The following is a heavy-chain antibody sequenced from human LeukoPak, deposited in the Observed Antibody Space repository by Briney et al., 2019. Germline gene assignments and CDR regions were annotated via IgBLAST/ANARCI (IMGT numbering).Heavy chain of an antibody. CDR1: GFTFSDYY. CDR2: ISSSGSTI. D-gene: IGHD2-21*02. Sequence: GGSLTLSCAASGFTFSDYYMSWIRQAPGKGREGVSYISSSGSTIYYADSVKGRFTISRDNAKNSLYLQMNSLRAEDTAVYYCARELAYCGGDCYSGVFDPWGQGTLVTVSS. CDR3: ARELAYCGGDCYSGVFDP. V-gene: IGHV3-11*04. J-gene: IGHJ5*02.